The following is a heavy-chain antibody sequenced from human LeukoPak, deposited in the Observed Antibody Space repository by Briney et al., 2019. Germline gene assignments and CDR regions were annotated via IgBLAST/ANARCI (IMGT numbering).Heavy chain of an antibody. D-gene: IGHD6-13*01. Sequence: GASVKVSCKASGYTFTSYYMHWVRQAPGQGLEWMGWINPNSGGTNYAQKFQGRVTMTRDTSISTAYMELSSLRSDDTAVYYCAESGAAAAGIRIYFDNWGQGTLVTVSS. CDR2: INPNSGGT. V-gene: IGHV1-2*02. CDR1: GYTFTSYY. CDR3: AESGAAAAGIRIYFDN. J-gene: IGHJ4*02.